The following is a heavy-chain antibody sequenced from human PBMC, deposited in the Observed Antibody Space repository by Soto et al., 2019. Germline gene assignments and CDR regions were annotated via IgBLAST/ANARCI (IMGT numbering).Heavy chain of an antibody. D-gene: IGHD3-16*01. Sequence: EVQLVESGGGLVKPGGSLRLSCAASGFTFSNAWMNWVRQAPGKGLEWVGRIKSKTDGGTTDYAAPVKGRFTISRDDSKNTLYLQMNSLKTEDTAVYYCTTDPDIALWGLPADYWGQGTLVTVSS. CDR1: GFTFSNAW. J-gene: IGHJ4*02. CDR2: IKSKTDGGTT. CDR3: TTDPDIALWGLPADY. V-gene: IGHV3-15*07.